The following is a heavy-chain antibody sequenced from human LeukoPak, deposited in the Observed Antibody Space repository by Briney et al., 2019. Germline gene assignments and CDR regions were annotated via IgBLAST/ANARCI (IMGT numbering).Heavy chain of an antibody. CDR1: GCSLSTRGVG. CDR3: AHCNYYDSSGPLDY. V-gene: IGHV2-5*02. CDR2: IYWDDDK. J-gene: IGHJ4*02. Sequence: ESGPTLVKPTQTLTLTCTFSGCSLSTRGVGVGWIRQPPGKALEWLSLIYWDDDKRYSPSLKSRLTITKDTSKNQVVLTMTNMDPVDTATYYCAHCNYYDSSGPLDYWGQGTLVTVSS. D-gene: IGHD3-22*01.